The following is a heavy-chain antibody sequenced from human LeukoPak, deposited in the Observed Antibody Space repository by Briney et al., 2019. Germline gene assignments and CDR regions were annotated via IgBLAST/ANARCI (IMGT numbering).Heavy chain of an antibody. D-gene: IGHD3-22*01. CDR2: ISSSGSTI. CDR1: GFTFSDYY. CDR3: AKGLEIVVVITDY. V-gene: IGHV3-11*01. J-gene: IGHJ4*02. Sequence: GRSMRLACAASGFTFSDYYMSWIRHPPGKVLGWVAYISSSGSTIYYADSVKGRFTISRDNAKNSLYLQMNSLRAEDTAVYYCAKGLEIVVVITDYWGQGTLVTVSS.